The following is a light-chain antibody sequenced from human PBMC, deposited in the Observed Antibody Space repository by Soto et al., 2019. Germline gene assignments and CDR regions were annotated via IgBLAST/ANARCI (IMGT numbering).Light chain of an antibody. J-gene: IGKJ3*01. CDR1: QSVSSSY. V-gene: IGKV3-20*01. CDR3: QQYGSSPPLT. CDR2: GAS. Sequence: EIVLTQSPGTLSLSPGERATLSCRASQSVSSSYLAWYQQKPGQAPRLLIYGASSRATGIPDRFSGSGSGTDFTLTISRLEPDDFAVYYCQQYGSSPPLTFGPGTKSGYQT.